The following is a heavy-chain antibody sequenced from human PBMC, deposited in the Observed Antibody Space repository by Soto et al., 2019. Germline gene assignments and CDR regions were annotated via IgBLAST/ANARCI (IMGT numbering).Heavy chain of an antibody. CDR1: GGSIGSSSYY. D-gene: IGHD3-22*01. CDR3: ARQLSDYYDSSGYYLLDAFDI. Sequence: SETLSLTCTVSGGSIGSSSYYWGWIRQPPGKGLEWIGSIYYSGSTYYNPSLKSRVTISVDTSKNQFSLKLSSVTAADTAVYYCARQLSDYYDSSGYYLLDAFDIWGQGTMVTVSS. V-gene: IGHV4-39*01. J-gene: IGHJ3*02. CDR2: IYYSGST.